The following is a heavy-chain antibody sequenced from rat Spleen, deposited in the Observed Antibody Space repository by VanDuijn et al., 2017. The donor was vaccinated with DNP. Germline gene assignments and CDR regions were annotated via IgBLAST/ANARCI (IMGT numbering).Heavy chain of an antibody. CDR3: TRDSGDWYFDF. J-gene: IGHJ1*01. Sequence: EVQLVESGGGPVQPGRSLKLSCVASGFIFSNYWMTWIRQAPGKGLEWVASISSTGDNTYYSDSVKGRITISRDNAKSTLYLQMDSLRSEDTATYYCTRDSGDWYFDFWGPGTMVTVSS. CDR2: ISSTGDNT. CDR1: GFIFSNYW. V-gene: IGHV5-31*01. D-gene: IGHD1-1*01.